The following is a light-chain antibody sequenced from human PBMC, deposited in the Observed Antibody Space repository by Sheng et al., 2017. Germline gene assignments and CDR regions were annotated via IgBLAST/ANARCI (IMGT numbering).Light chain of an antibody. CDR2: DAS. V-gene: IGKV3-11*01. CDR1: QSVGTS. J-gene: IGKJ4*01. CDR3: QQRGDWPPSR. Sequence: DIVLTQSPATLYLSPGERASLSCRASQSVGTSLAWYQHKTGQAPRLLMYDASKRATVIPVRFSGSGSGTDFALTISSLEPDDFAVYFCQQRGDWPPSRFGGRTRWRS.